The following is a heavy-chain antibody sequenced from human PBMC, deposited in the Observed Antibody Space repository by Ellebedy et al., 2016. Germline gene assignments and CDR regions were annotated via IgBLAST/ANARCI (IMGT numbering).Heavy chain of an antibody. J-gene: IGHJ5*02. V-gene: IGHV4-34*01. CDR1: GGSFSGYC. D-gene: IGHD3-22*01. CDR3: ARARPYYFDDRGRSNWFDP. Sequence: GSLRLXCAVYGGSFSGYCWTWVRQPPGKGLEWIGEIDPSGSTNYNPSLKSRVTISEDTSKNQFSLKLASVTAADTAVYFCARARPYYFDDRGRSNWFDPWGQGTLVTVSS. CDR2: IDPSGST.